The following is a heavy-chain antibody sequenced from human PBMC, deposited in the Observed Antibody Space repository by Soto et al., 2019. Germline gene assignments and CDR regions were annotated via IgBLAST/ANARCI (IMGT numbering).Heavy chain of an antibody. CDR3: AREAIYYYDSSGYYEY. D-gene: IGHD3-22*01. CDR1: GFTVSSNY. Sequence: GGSLRLSCAASGFTVSSNYMSWVRQAPGKGLEWVSVIYSGGSTYYADSVKGRFTISRDNSKNTLYLQMNSLRAEDTAVYYCAREAIYYYDSSGYYEYWGQGTLVTVSS. CDR2: IYSGGST. V-gene: IGHV3-53*01. J-gene: IGHJ4*02.